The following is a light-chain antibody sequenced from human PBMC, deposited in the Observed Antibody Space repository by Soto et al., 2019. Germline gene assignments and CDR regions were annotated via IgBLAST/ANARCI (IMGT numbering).Light chain of an antibody. CDR1: SSDVGSYNL. J-gene: IGLJ2*01. Sequence: QSALTQPASVSGSPGQWITFPSPETSSDVGSYNLVSWYQQHPAKAPKLMIYEGSKRPSGVSNRFSGSKSGNTASLTISGLQAEDEADYYCCSYAGSVVFGGGTKLTVL. V-gene: IGLV2-23*01. CDR2: EGS. CDR3: CSYAGSVV.